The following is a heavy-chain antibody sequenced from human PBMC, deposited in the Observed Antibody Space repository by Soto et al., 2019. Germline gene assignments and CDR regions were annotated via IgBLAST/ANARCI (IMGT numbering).Heavy chain of an antibody. CDR2: ISGSGGST. CDR1: GFTFSSYA. V-gene: IGHV3-23*01. J-gene: IGHJ5*02. D-gene: IGHD3-22*01. CDR3: AKDREERMYYYDSSGSPRGWFDP. Sequence: GGSLRLSCAASGFTFSSYAMNWVRQAPGKGLEWVSAISGSGGSTYYADSVKGRFTISRDNSKNTLYVQMNSLRVEDTAVYYCAKDREERMYYYDSSGSPRGWFDPWGQGTLVTVSS.